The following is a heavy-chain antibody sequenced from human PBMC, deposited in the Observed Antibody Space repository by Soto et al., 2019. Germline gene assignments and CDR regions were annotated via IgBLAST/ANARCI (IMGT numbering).Heavy chain of an antibody. CDR2: TSAYNGNT. V-gene: IGHV1-18*01. D-gene: IGHD3-10*01. CDR3: ARVPVRGVLENYYGMDV. Sequence: ASVKVSCKASGYTFTSYGISWVRQAPGQGLEWMGWTSAYNGNTNYAQKLQGRVTMTTDTSTSTAYMELRSLRSDDTAVYYCARVPVRGVLENYYGMDVWGQGTTVTVSS. CDR1: GYTFTSYG. J-gene: IGHJ6*02.